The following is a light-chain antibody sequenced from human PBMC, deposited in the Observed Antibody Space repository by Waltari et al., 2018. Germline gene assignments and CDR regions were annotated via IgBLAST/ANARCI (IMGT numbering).Light chain of an antibody. Sequence: EIVLTQSPGTLSLSQGERATLSCRASQSVSSSYLAWYQQKPGQAPRLLIFDAFNRATGIPDRFSGSGSGTDFTLTISRLEPEDFAVYFCQQYSSSPNTFGQGTKLEI. CDR2: DAF. J-gene: IGKJ2*01. CDR3: QQYSSSPNT. CDR1: QSVSSSY. V-gene: IGKV3-20*01.